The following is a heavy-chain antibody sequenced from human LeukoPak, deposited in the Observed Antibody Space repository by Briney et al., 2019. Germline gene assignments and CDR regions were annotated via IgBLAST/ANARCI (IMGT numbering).Heavy chain of an antibody. Sequence: PGGSLRLSCAASGFTFSSYAMSWARQAPGKGLEWVSAISGSGGSTYYADSVKGRFTISRDNSKNTLYLQMNSLRAEDTAVYYCAKARGIAAAGKYYFDYWGQGTLVTVSS. D-gene: IGHD6-13*01. CDR1: GFTFSSYA. J-gene: IGHJ4*02. V-gene: IGHV3-23*01. CDR3: AKARGIAAAGKYYFDY. CDR2: ISGSGGST.